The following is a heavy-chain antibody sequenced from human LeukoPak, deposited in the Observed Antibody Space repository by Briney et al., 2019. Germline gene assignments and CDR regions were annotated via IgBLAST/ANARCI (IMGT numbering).Heavy chain of an antibody. J-gene: IGHJ4*02. CDR3: ARDRAGS. D-gene: IGHD2-15*01. CDR1: GFIFKKYW. V-gene: IGHV3-7*01. Sequence: GGSRRLSCAASGFIFKKYWMNWVRQVPGKGLECLANIKEDGSETYYADSVKGRFTISRDNAKNSLYLQMNSLRAEDTAVYYCARDRAGSGGQGTLVTVSS. CDR2: IKEDGSET.